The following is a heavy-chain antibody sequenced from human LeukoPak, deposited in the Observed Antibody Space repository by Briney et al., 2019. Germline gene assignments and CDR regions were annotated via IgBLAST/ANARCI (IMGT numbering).Heavy chain of an antibody. V-gene: IGHV4-38-2*01. CDR1: GYSLSSGYY. D-gene: IGHD6-13*01. CDR2: IYYSGGT. Sequence: SETLSLTCAVSGYSLSSGYYWAWIGQPPGQGLEWIGCIYYSGGTYYNPYLKSRVTISVDTSKNQFSLKLSSVTAADAAVYYGAKHPQLVRTADYWGQGTLVTVSS. J-gene: IGHJ4*02. CDR3: AKHPQLVRTADY.